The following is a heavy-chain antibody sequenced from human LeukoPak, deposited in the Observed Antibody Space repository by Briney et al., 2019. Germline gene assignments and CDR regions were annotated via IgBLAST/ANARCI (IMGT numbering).Heavy chain of an antibody. CDR3: ARSDILTGHGNWFDP. J-gene: IGHJ5*02. CDR2: INHSGST. CDR1: GGSFSGYY. Sequence: PSETLSLTCAVYGGSFSGYYWSWTRQPPGKGLEWIGEINHSGSTNYNPSLKSRVTISVDTSKNQFSLKLSSVTAADTAVYYCARSDILTGHGNWFDPWGQGTLVTVSS. V-gene: IGHV4-34*01. D-gene: IGHD3-9*01.